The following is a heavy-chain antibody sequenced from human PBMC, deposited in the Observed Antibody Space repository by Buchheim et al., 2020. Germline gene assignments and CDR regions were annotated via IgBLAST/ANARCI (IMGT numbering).Heavy chain of an antibody. Sequence: QVQLVESGGGVVQPGRSLRLSCAASGFTFSSYGMHWVRQAPGKGLEWVAVISYDGSNKYYADSVKGRFTISGVNSNNTLYLQMNSLRAEDTAVYYCAKSGYGMDVWGQGTT. J-gene: IGHJ6*02. CDR3: AKSGYGMDV. CDR2: ISYDGSNK. CDR1: GFTFSSYG. D-gene: IGHD3-10*01. V-gene: IGHV3-30*18.